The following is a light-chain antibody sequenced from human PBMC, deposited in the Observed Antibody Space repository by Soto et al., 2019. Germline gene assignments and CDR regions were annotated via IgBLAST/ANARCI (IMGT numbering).Light chain of an antibody. CDR2: GAS. CDR3: QQSYRVPGT. J-gene: IGKJ5*01. CDR1: QTISLY. Sequence: DVLLTQSPSSLSASVGDTVTISCRASQTISLYLHWYLHIPGRVPKLLIYGASTLQSGVPSRFSGSGSGTDFTLTINNLQPEDFGTYYCQQSYRVPGTFGQGTRLEIK. V-gene: IGKV1-39*01.